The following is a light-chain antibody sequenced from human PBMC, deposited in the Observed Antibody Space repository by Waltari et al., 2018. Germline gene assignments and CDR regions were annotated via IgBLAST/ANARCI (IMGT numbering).Light chain of an antibody. V-gene: IGKV2-28*01. CDR1: QSLLHRTGNNY. J-gene: IGKJ1*01. Sequence: DIVVTKSPLSLPVTPGERASIHSRSSQSLLHRTGNNYLDWYLQKPGQSPQLLIYFCSNRASGVPDRFSGSGSGTDFTLRISRVEAEDVGVYYCMQSLQTLWTFGPGTKVEIK. CDR3: MQSLQTLWT. CDR2: FCS.